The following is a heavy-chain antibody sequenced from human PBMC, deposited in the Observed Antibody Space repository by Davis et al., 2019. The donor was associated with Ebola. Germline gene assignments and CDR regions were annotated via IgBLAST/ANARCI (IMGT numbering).Heavy chain of an antibody. CDR1: GFTFGDYA. J-gene: IGHJ4*02. CDR2: IRSKAYGGTT. D-gene: IGHD7-27*01. Sequence: GESLKISCTASGFTFGDYAMSWFRQAPGKGLEWVGFIRSKAYGGTTEYAASVKGRFTISRHDSKSIAYLQMNSLKTEDTAVYYCTRDSNWVNDYWGQGTLVTVSS. CDR3: TRDSNWVNDY. V-gene: IGHV3-49*03.